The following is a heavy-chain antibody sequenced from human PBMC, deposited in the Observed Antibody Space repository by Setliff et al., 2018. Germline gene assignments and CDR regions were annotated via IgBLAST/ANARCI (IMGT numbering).Heavy chain of an antibody. Sequence: SVKVSCKSSGGFSTHAISWVRQVPGQGLEWMGGIIPILGTTDYAQNFRGRVTITTDESTSSAYLEMSNLRSEDTAVYYCASALIRRVAVAGKSQFDYWGQGTLVTVSS. D-gene: IGHD6-19*01. CDR3: ASALIRRVAVAGKSQFDY. CDR1: GGFSTHA. J-gene: IGHJ4*01. CDR2: IIPILGTT. V-gene: IGHV1-69*05.